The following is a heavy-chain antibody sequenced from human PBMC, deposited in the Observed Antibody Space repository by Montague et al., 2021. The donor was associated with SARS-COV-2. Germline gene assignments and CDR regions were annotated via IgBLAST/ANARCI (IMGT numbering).Heavy chain of an antibody. CDR3: AKDRRYYDFWSGYLGRPTRHYYYYGMDV. D-gene: IGHD3-3*01. V-gene: IGHV3-30*18. J-gene: IGHJ6*02. CDR2: ISYDGSNK. CDR1: GFTFSSYG. Sequence: SLRLSCAASGFTFSSYGMHWVRQAPGKGLEWVAVISYDGSNKYYADSVKGRFTISRDNSKNTLYLQMNSLGAVDTAVYYCAKDRRYYDFWSGYLGRPTRHYYYYGMDVWGQGTTVTVSS.